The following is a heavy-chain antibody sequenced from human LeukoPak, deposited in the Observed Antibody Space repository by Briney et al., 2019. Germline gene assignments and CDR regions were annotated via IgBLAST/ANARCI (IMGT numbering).Heavy chain of an antibody. CDR1: GFTFDDYA. J-gene: IGHJ4*02. CDR2: INWNGGST. V-gene: IGHV3-20*04. D-gene: IGHD3-22*01. Sequence: GRPLRLSCAASGFTFDDYAMHCVRQAPGKGLEWVSGINWNGGSTGYADSVKGRFTISRDNAKNSLYLQMNSLRAEDTALYYCARVGRDYYDSSGYSYYFDYWGQGTLVTVSS. CDR3: ARVGRDYYDSSGYSYYFDY.